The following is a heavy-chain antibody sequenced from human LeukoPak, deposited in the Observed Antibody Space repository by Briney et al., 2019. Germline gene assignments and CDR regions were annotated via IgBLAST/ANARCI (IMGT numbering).Heavy chain of an antibody. CDR3: ATDIAARSAFDY. V-gene: IGHV1-8*01. D-gene: IGHD6-6*01. Sequence: ASVKVSCKASGYTFTSYDINWVRQATGQGLECMGWMNPNSGNTGYAQKFQGRVTMTRNTSISTAYMELSSLRSEDTAVYYCATDIAARSAFDYWGQGTLVTVSS. CDR1: GYTFTSYD. CDR2: MNPNSGNT. J-gene: IGHJ4*02.